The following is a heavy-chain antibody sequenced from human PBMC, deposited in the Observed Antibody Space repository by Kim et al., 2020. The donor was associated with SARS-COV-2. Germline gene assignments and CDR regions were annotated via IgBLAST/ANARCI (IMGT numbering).Heavy chain of an antibody. Sequence: GESLKISCHTSGSKVSTYWIGWVRQMPGKGLELMGVIYPRESDVRYSQSFQGLVTISADGSGAFVQLRALKVSDTAFYYCATGPGVLPNYYFDFWGQGTL. CDR2: IYPRESDV. D-gene: IGHD4-4*01. J-gene: IGHJ4*02. CDR3: ATGPGVLPNYYFDF. CDR1: GSKVSTYW. V-gene: IGHV5-51*01.